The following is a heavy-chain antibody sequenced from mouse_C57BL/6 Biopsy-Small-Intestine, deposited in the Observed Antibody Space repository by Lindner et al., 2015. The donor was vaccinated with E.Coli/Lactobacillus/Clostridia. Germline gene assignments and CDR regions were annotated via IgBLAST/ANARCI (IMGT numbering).Heavy chain of an antibody. D-gene: IGHD1-1*01. CDR2: ISSGSSTI. V-gene: IGHV5-17*01. Sequence: VQLQESGGGLVKPGGSLKLSCAASRFTFSDYGMHWVRQAPEKGLEWVAYISSGSSTIYYADTVKGRFTISRDNAKNTLFLQMTSLRSEDTAMYYCARTSYYYGSSGDYWGQGTTLTVSS. CDR1: RFTFSDYG. CDR3: ARTSYYYGSSGDY. J-gene: IGHJ2*01.